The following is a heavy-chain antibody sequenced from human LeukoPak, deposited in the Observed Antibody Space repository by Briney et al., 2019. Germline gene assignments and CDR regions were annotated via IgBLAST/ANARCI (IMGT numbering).Heavy chain of an antibody. Sequence: SGTLSLTCAVSGGSISSSNWWSWIRQHPGKGLEWIGEIYHSGSTNYNPSLKSRVTILVDKSKNQFSLKLSSVTAADTAVYYCARDRRCCSTSCYYFDYWGQGTLVTVSS. CDR3: ARDRRCCSTSCYYFDY. D-gene: IGHD2-2*01. CDR2: IYHSGST. J-gene: IGHJ4*02. V-gene: IGHV4-4*02. CDR1: GGSISSSNW.